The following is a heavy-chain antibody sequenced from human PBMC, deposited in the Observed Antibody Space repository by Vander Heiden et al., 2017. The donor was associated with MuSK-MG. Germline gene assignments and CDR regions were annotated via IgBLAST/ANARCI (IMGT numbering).Heavy chain of an antibody. J-gene: IGHJ4*02. CDR1: GFTFSNAW. Sequence: EVQLVESGGGLVKPGGSLRLSCAASGFTFSNAWMRWFRQAPGKGVEWVGRIKSKTDGGTTDYAAPVKGRVTISRDDSKNTLYRQINSLKPEQTQVYYCSTGLIEVGGAATLNYFDYRGEGTLVTVYS. CDR3: STGLIEVGGAATLNYFDY. V-gene: IGHV3-15*01. CDR2: IKSKTDGGTT. D-gene: IGHD2-15*01.